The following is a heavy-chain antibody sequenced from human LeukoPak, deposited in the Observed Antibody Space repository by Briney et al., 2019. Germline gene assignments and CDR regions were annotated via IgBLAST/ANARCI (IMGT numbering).Heavy chain of an antibody. Sequence: GGSLRLSCAASGFTVCSNYMNWVRQAPGKGLEWDSVIYSGGSTYYADSVKGRFTISRDHSKNTLYLQMNSLRAEDTDVYYCAKSIVVVPAAIPDYWGQGTLVTVSS. CDR2: IYSGGST. V-gene: IGHV3-53*05. CDR3: AKSIVVVPAAIPDY. D-gene: IGHD2-2*02. CDR1: GFTVCSNY. J-gene: IGHJ4*02.